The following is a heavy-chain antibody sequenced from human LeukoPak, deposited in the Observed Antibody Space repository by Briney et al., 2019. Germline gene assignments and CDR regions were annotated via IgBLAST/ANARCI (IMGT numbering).Heavy chain of an antibody. CDR1: GGSISSYY. CDR2: IYYSGST. J-gene: IGHJ6*03. CDR3: ARAQNPYYYYMDV. V-gene: IGHV4-59*01. Sequence: SETLSLTCTVSGGSISSYYWSWIRQPPGKGLEWIGYIYYSGSTNYNPSLKSRVTISVDTSKNQFSLKLSSVTAADTAVYYCARAQNPYYYYMDVWGKGTTVTVSS.